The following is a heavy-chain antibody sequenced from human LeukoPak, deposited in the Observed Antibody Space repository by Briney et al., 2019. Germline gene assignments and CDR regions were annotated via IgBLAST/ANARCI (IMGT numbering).Heavy chain of an antibody. V-gene: IGHV3-43*01. J-gene: IGHJ5*02. D-gene: IGHD6-13*01. Sequence: GGSLRLSCAASGFTFDDYTMHWVRQPPGKGLEWVSLISWDGGRTSYAETVKGRFTISRDNSKNSLYLQMNSLRTEDTALYYCLKGQSTSWYKWFVPWGQGTLVSVSS. CDR1: GFTFDDYT. CDR3: LKGQSTSWYKWFVP. CDR2: ISWDGGRT.